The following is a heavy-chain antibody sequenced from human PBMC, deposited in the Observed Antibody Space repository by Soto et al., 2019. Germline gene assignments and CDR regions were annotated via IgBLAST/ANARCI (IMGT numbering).Heavy chain of an antibody. CDR3: ARDVYYGSGSHTPSYYFDY. J-gene: IGHJ4*02. Sequence: GSLRLSCAASGFTFSSYAMHWVRQAPGKGLEWVAVISYDGSNKYYADSVKGRFTISRDNSKNTLYLQMNSLRAEDTAVYYCARDVYYGSGSHTPSYYFDYWGQGTLVTVSS. CDR1: GFTFSSYA. D-gene: IGHD3-10*01. CDR2: ISYDGSNK. V-gene: IGHV3-30-3*01.